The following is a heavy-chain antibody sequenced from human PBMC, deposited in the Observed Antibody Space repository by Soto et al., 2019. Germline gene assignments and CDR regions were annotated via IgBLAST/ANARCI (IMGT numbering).Heavy chain of an antibody. D-gene: IGHD5-12*01. CDR1: GGTFSSYA. V-gene: IGHV1-69*13. Sequence: SVTVSCKASGGTFSSYAISWVRQAPGQGLEWMGGIIPIFGTANYAQKFQGRVTITADESTSTAYMELSSLRSEDTAVYYCARDIVATIYYGMDFWGQGTTVTVSS. CDR3: ARDIVATIYYGMDF. J-gene: IGHJ6*02. CDR2: IIPIFGTA.